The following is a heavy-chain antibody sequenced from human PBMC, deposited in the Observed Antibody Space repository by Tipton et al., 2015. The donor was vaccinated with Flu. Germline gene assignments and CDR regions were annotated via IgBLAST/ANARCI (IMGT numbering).Heavy chain of an antibody. V-gene: IGHV3-7*01. CDR2: IKEDGSQT. CDR1: GFTFSDYW. J-gene: IGHJ4*02. CDR3: ARERPVGYDC. Sequence: SLRLSCAASGFTFSDYWMSWVRQAPGKGLEWVANIKEDGSQTYYVDSMKGRFTISRDNAKKSLYLQMNSLRAEDTAVYYCARERPVGYDCWGQGTLVTVSS. D-gene: IGHD3-16*01.